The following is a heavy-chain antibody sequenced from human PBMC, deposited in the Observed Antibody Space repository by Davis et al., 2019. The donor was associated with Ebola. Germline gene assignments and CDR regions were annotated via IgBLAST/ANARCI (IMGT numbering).Heavy chain of an antibody. Sequence: PSETLSLTCTVSGGSISSHYWSWIRQPPGKGLEWIGYISYSGSTNYNPSLKSRVTISVDTSKKRFSLKLSSVTAADTAVYYCATSHQIRGKDCFDYWDQGNLVIVSS. J-gene: IGHJ4*02. CDR2: ISYSGST. D-gene: IGHD2-2*01. CDR3: ATSHQIRGKDCFDY. CDR1: GGSISSHY. V-gene: IGHV4-59*11.